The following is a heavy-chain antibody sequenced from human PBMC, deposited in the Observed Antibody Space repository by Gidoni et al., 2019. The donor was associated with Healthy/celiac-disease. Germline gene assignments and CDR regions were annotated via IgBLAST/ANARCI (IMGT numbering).Heavy chain of an antibody. D-gene: IGHD6-13*01. J-gene: IGHJ6*02. CDR1: GFTFSSYA. CDR3: ARRKYLSSWWGGMDV. Sequence: EVPLLESGGGLVQPGGSLRLSCSASGFTFSSYAMSRVRQAPGRGLEWVSAISGSGGSTYYADSVKGRFTISRDNSKNALYLQMNSLRAEDTAVYYCARRKYLSSWWGGMDVWGQGTTVTVSS. V-gene: IGHV3-23*01. CDR2: ISGSGGST.